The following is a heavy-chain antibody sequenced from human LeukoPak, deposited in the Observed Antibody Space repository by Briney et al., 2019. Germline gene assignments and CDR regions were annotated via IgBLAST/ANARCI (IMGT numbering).Heavy chain of an antibody. CDR2: ISAYNGNA. Sequence: ASVKVSCKASGGTFSSYAISWVRQAPGQGLEWMGWISAYNGNANYAQKLQGRVTMTTDTSTSTAYMELRSLRSDDTAVYYCARGIAAAVCSQCYFDYWGQGTLVTVSS. CDR1: GGTFSSYA. J-gene: IGHJ4*02. V-gene: IGHV1-18*01. CDR3: ARGIAAAVCSQCYFDY. D-gene: IGHD6-13*01.